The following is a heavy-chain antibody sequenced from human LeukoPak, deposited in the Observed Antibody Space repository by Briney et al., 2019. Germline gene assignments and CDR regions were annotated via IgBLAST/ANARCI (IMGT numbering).Heavy chain of an antibody. V-gene: IGHV4-59*01. Sequence: NPSETLSLTCTVSGGSISSYYWSWIRQPPGKGREWIGNIYYSGSTNYNPSLKSRVTISVGTSKNQFSLKLSSVTVADTAVYYCASKTYYYDSSGYLDAFDIWGQGTMVTVSS. D-gene: IGHD3-22*01. J-gene: IGHJ3*02. CDR1: GGSISSYY. CDR2: IYYSGST. CDR3: ASKTYYYDSSGYLDAFDI.